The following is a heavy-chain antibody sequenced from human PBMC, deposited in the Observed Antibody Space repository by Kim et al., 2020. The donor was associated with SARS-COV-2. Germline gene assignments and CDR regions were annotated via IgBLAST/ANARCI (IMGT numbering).Heavy chain of an antibody. J-gene: IGHJ4*02. D-gene: IGHD6-19*01. V-gene: IGHV3-23*01. Sequence: GGSLRLSCAASRFTFSSYTMSWVRQAPGKGLEWVSAISGIGGGTYYADSVKGRFTISRDNSKNTLYLQMNSLRAEDTAVYYCAKRDSSGWYYFDYWGQGTLVTVAS. CDR3: AKRDSSGWYYFDY. CDR1: RFTFSSYT. CDR2: ISGIGGGT.